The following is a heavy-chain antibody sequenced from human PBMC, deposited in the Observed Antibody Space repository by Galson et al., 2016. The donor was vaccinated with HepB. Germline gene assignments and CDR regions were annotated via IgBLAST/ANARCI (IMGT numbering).Heavy chain of an antibody. CDR2: IKSDGETA. V-gene: IGHV3-74*01. Sequence: SLRLSCAASGFTFSNFWMHWVRQAPGKGLVWVSRIKSDGETADYADSVKGRFTISRDNSKNTLYVQMNSLRAEDTAVYYCAKGYGLFDYWGQGTLVTVSS. J-gene: IGHJ4*02. D-gene: IGHD1-14*01. CDR1: GFTFSNFW. CDR3: AKGYGLFDY.